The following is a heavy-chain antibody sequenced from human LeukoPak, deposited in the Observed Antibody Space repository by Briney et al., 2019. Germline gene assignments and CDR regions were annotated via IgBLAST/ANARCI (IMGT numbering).Heavy chain of an antibody. CDR2: IYYSGST. V-gene: IGHV4-61*08. J-gene: IGHJ4*02. Sequence: SETLSLTCTVSGGSISSGGYYWSWIRQPPGKGLEWIGYIYYSGSTNYNPSLKSRVTISVDTSKNQFSLKLSSVTAADTAVYYCARERIDYDSSGYYTYYFDYWGQGTLVTVSS. D-gene: IGHD3-22*01. CDR3: ARERIDYDSSGYYTYYFDY. CDR1: GGSISSGGYY.